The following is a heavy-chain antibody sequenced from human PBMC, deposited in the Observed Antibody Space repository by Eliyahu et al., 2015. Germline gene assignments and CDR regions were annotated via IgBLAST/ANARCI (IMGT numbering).Heavy chain of an antibody. Sequence: EVQLVESGGGLVKPGGSLRLSCAASGFTFSXAWMSWXXQXPGKGREXVGRIKSKTDGGTTDYAAPVKGRFTISRDDSKNTLYLQMNSLKTEDTAVYYCTTDLIGYYDFWSGYRTPLYFDYWGQGTLVTVSS. CDR2: IKSKTDGGTT. CDR3: TTDLIGYYDFWSGYRTPLYFDY. CDR1: GFTFSXAW. D-gene: IGHD3-3*01. V-gene: IGHV3-15*01. J-gene: IGHJ4*02.